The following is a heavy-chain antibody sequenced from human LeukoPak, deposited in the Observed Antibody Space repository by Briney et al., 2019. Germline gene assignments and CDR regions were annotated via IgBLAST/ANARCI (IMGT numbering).Heavy chain of an antibody. CDR2: ISGSGGST. V-gene: IGHV3-23*01. CDR1: GFTFSDYY. Sequence: GGSLRLSCAASGFTFSDYYMSWIRQAPGKGLEWVSAISGSGGSTYYADSVKGRFTISRDNSKNTLYLQMNSLRAEDTAVYYCAKVGWGLLDGSDYWGQGTLVTVSS. J-gene: IGHJ4*02. CDR3: AKVGWGLLDGSDY. D-gene: IGHD3-10*01.